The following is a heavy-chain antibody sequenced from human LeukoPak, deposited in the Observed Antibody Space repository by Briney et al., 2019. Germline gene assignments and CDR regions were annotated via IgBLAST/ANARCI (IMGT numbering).Heavy chain of an antibody. CDR2: IHYIYYSGST. V-gene: IGHV4-59*08. CDR3: ARQSPSSDDAFDI. Sequence: SETLSLTCTVSGGSISTYYWSWIRQPPRKGLEWIGYIHYIYYSGSTNYNPSLKSRVTISVDTSKNQFSLKLSSVTAADTAVYYCARQSPSSDDAFDIWGQGTMVTVSS. J-gene: IGHJ3*02. CDR1: GGSISTYY.